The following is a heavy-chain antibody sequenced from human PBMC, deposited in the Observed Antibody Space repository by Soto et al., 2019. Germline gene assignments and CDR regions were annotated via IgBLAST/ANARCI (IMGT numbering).Heavy chain of an antibody. D-gene: IGHD3-3*01. CDR3: VKLSGIFGVVISFMDV. V-gene: IGHV3-64D*06. J-gene: IGHJ6*02. Sequence: PGGSLRLSCSASGFTFSSYAMHWVRQAPGKGLEYVSAISSNGGSTYYADSVKGRFTISRDNSKNTLYLQMSSLRAEDTAVYYCVKLSGIFGVVISFMDVWGQGTTVTVSS. CDR1: GFTFSSYA. CDR2: ISSNGGST.